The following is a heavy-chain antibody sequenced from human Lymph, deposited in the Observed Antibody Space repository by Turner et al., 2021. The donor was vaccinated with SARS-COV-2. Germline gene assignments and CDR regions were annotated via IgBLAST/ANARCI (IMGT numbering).Heavy chain of an antibody. Sequence: QLQLQESGPGLVKPSGTLSLTCAVSGGSISSSNWWSWVRQPPGKGLEWIGEIYHCGNTNYNPSLTSRVTFSVDKSKNQFSLKLSSVTAADTAVYYCATKYCSGGSCSYFDYWGQGTLVTVSS. CDR1: GGSISSSNW. V-gene: IGHV4-4*02. J-gene: IGHJ4*02. CDR2: IYHCGNT. D-gene: IGHD2-15*01. CDR3: ATKYCSGGSCSYFDY.